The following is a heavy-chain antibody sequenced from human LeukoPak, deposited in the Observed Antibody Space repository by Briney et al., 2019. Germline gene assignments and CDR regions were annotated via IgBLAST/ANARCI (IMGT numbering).Heavy chain of an antibody. D-gene: IGHD5-18*01. V-gene: IGHV1-69*13. CDR2: IIPIFGTA. Sequence: SVKVSCKASGGTFSSYAISWVRQAPGQGLEWMGGIIPIFGTANYAQKFQGRVTITADESTSIAYMELRSLRSDDTAVYYCARVRSKWIRYSYDPRAWFDPWGQGTLVTVSS. CDR3: ARVRSKWIRYSYDPRAWFDP. J-gene: IGHJ5*02. CDR1: GGTFSSYA.